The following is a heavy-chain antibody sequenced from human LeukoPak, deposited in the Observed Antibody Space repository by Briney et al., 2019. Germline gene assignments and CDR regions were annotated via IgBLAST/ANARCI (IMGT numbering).Heavy chain of an antibody. V-gene: IGHV3-30*18. D-gene: IGHD3-10*01. Sequence: GGSLRLSCAASGFTFSSYSMHWVRQAPGKGLEWVAIISSDGNVKYYADSVKGRFTISRDNSKDTLYLQMSGLSAEDTAMYYCAKGWGYYTSGTYYNRIPDPWGQGTLVTVSS. CDR3: AKGWGYYTSGTYYNRIPDP. CDR1: GFTFSSYS. CDR2: ISSDGNVK. J-gene: IGHJ5*02.